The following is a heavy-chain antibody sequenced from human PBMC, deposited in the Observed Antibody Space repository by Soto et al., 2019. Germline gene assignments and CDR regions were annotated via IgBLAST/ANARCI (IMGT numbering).Heavy chain of an antibody. V-gene: IGHV4-30-4*01. CDR1: GGSISSGYYY. Sequence: TLSLTRTVSGGSISSGYYYWSWIRQPPGKGLEWIGYIYYSGTTYYNPSLKSRVTMSVDTSKNQFSLKLTSVTAADTAVYYCARDKITGLFDYWGQGTLVTVSS. J-gene: IGHJ4*02. D-gene: IGHD2-8*02. CDR3: ARDKITGLFDY. CDR2: IYYSGTT.